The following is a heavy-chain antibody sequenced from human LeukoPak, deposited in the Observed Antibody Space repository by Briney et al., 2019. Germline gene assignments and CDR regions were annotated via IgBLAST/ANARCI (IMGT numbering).Heavy chain of an antibody. J-gene: IGHJ6*02. V-gene: IGHV3-53*01. CDR2: IYTGGNT. D-gene: IGHD3-10*01. CDR1: GFTVSSNY. Sequence: GGSLRLSCAASGFTVSSNYMNWVRQAPGKGLEGFSLIYTGGNTFYADSVKGRFTISRDISKNTLYLQMNSLRAEDTAVYYCAREDGSGSYPGYYYGMDVWGQGTTVTVSS. CDR3: AREDGSGSYPGYYYGMDV.